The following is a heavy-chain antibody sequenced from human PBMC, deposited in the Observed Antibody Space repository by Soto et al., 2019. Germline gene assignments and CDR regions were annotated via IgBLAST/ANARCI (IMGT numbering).Heavy chain of an antibody. Sequence: ASVKVSCKTSGYVFTGYYLHWVLQAPGQGLEWMGWINCRSGGTTYTQKFQGRVTLTMDTSTSTAYMELSSLISDDTALYYCMRGASARDSSGYPYYFDPWGQGTLVTVSS. J-gene: IGHJ4*02. CDR1: GYVFTGYY. CDR2: INCRSGGT. V-gene: IGHV1-2*02. D-gene: IGHD3-22*01. CDR3: MRGASARDSSGYPYYFDP.